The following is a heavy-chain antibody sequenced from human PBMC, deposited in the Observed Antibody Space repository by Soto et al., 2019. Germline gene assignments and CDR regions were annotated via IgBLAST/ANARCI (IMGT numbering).Heavy chain of an antibody. D-gene: IGHD3-3*01. J-gene: IGHJ6*02. CDR1: GFTFSSYA. V-gene: IGHV3-23*01. CDR2: ISGSGGST. Sequence: GGSLRLSCAASGFTFSSYAMSWVRQAPGKGLEWVSAISGSGGSTYYADSVKGRFTISRDNSKNTLYLQMNSLRAEDTAVYYCAKDSFLEWSPPNGYGMDVWGQGTTVTV. CDR3: AKDSFLEWSPPNGYGMDV.